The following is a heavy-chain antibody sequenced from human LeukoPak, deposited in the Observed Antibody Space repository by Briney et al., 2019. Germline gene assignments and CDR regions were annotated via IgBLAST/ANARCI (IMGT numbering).Heavy chain of an antibody. CDR3: ARDRRNAFDI. V-gene: IGHV3-66*01. J-gene: IGHJ3*02. CDR2: SYSGGSS. CDR1: GFTVSSNY. Sequence: GGSLRLFCAASGFTVSSNYMSWVRQAPGKGLEWVSVSYSGGSSYYADSVKGRFTISRDNSKNTLYLQMNSLRAEDTAVYYCARDRRNAFDIWGQGTMVTVSS.